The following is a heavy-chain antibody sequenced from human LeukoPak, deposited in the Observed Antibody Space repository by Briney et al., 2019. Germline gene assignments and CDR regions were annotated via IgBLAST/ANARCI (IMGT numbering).Heavy chain of an antibody. Sequence: SQTLSLTCTVSGGSISSGSYYWSWIRQPAGKGLEWIGRIYTSGSTNYNPSLKSRVTISVDTSKNQFSLKLSSVTAADTAVYCCARASLIKVVPAAPGYYFDYWGQGTLVTVSS. D-gene: IGHD2-2*01. V-gene: IGHV4-61*02. J-gene: IGHJ4*02. CDR1: GGSISSGSYY. CDR3: ARASLIKVVPAAPGYYFDY. CDR2: IYTSGST.